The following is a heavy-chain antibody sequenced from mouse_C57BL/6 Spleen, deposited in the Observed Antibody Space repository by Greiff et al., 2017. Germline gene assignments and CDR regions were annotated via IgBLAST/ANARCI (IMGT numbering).Heavy chain of an antibody. J-gene: IGHJ2*01. D-gene: IGHD2-4*01. CDR2: IYPRSGNT. CDR3: ARETDDYDYFDY. V-gene: IGHV1-81*01. Sequence: QVQLQQSGAELARPGASVKLSCKASGYTFTSYGISWVKQRTGQGLEWIGEIYPRSGNTYYNEKSKGKATLTADKSSSTAYMELRSLTSEDSAVYFCARETDDYDYFDYWGQGTTLTVSS. CDR1: GYTFTSYG.